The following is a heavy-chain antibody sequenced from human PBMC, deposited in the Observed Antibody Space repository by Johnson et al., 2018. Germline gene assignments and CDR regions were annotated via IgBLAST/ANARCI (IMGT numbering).Heavy chain of an antibody. J-gene: IGHJ3*02. CDR1: GYTFTTYP. CDR3: ARDRSGVRGINAFDI. CDR2: INAGNGNT. D-gene: IGHD3-10*01. Sequence: QVQLVQSGAEVKKPGASVKVSCKASGYTFTTYPMHWVRQAPGPRLEWMGWINAGNGNTKSSQKFQVRVTITKDTSGSTAYMEPRRRRSEDTVVDYWARDRSGVRGINAFDIWGQGTMVTVSS. V-gene: IGHV1-3*01.